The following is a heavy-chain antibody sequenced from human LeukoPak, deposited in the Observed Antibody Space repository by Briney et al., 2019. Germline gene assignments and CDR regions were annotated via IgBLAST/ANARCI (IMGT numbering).Heavy chain of an antibody. J-gene: IGHJ4*02. CDR1: GYTFTSYG. CDR3: AREQGYGSGGSCHLALFDY. CDR2: ISAYNGNT. V-gene: IGHV1-18*01. D-gene: IGHD2-15*01. Sequence: ASVKVSCKASGYTFTSYGISWVRQAPGQGIEWMGWISAYNGNTNYAQKLQGRVTMTTDTSTSTAYMELRSLRSDDTAVYYCAREQGYGSGGSCHLALFDYWGQGTLVTVSS.